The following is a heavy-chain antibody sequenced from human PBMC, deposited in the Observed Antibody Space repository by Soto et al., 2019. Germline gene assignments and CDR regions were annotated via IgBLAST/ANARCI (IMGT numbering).Heavy chain of an antibody. CDR2: INTEGSST. CDR3: ARSPGGYYID. Sequence: SGGFLRLSCADSGFSFSSYWMHWVRQGPGKGLVWVARINTEGSSTNYADSVEGRFTISRDNAKNTLYLQMNSLRAEDTDVYYCARSPGGYYIDWGQGTMVNVSS. V-gene: IGHV3-74*01. J-gene: IGHJ3*01. CDR1: GFSFSSYW. D-gene: IGHD2-15*01.